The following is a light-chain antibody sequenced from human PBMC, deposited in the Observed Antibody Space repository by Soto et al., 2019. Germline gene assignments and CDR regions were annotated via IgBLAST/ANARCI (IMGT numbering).Light chain of an antibody. CDR1: SSDIGSNY. J-gene: IGLJ3*02. CDR2: NNN. CDR3: AAWDDSLSGVV. V-gene: IGLV1-47*01. Sequence: SVLTQTPSASGTPGQRVTISCSGSSSDIGSNYVYWYQKFPGMAPKLLIYNNNQRPSGVPDRFSGSKSGTSASLAISGLRSEDEADYYCAAWDDSLSGVVFGGGTKLTVL.